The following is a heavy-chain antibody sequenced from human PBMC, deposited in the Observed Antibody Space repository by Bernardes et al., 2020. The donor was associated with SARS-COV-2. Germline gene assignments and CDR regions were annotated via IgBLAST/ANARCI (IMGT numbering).Heavy chain of an antibody. J-gene: IGHJ4*02. Sequence: GGSLRPSGAASGFTFSDNYIDWVRQAPGKGLEWVARTRDNVNSYTTEYATSVKGRFTISRDDSKKSVYLQMNSLKIEDTAMYYCVRGNYGDYASAVLDYWGQGTLVTVSS. D-gene: IGHD4-17*01. V-gene: IGHV3-72*01. CDR2: TRDNVNSYTT. CDR1: GFTFSDNY. CDR3: VRGNYGDYASAVLDY.